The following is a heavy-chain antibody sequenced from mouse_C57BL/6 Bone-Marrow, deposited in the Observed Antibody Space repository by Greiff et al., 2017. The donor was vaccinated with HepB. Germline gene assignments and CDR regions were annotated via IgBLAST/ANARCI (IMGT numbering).Heavy chain of an antibody. CDR1: GYSITSGYY. CDR2: ISYDGSN. D-gene: IGHD3-2*02. CDR3: ARDSSGYVRAWFAY. V-gene: IGHV3-6*01. J-gene: IGHJ3*01. Sequence: DVQLVESGPGLVKPSQSLSLTCSVTGYSITSGYYWNWIRQFPGNKLEWMGYISYDGSNNYNPSLKNRISITRDTSKNQFFLKLNSVTTEDTATYYCARDSSGYVRAWFAYWGQGTLVTVSA.